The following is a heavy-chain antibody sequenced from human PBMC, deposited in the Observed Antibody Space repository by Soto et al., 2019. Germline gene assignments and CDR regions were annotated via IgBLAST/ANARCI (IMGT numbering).Heavy chain of an antibody. CDR2: ISDSGST. J-gene: IGHJ4*02. CDR1: GFTFSNHA. Sequence: VQLLESGGALVQPGGSLRLSCAASGFTFSNHAMNWVRQAPGKGLEWVSTISDSGSTYYADSVKGRFTISRDNSRNTRYLQMKSLRAEDTAVYYCARDPGGHYCTSTSCLYFFDHWGQGNLVIVSS. V-gene: IGHV3-23*01. CDR3: ARDPGGHYCTSTSCLYFFDH. D-gene: IGHD2-2*01.